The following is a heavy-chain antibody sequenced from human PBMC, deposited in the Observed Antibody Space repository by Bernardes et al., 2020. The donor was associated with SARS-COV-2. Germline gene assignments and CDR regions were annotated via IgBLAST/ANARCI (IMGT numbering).Heavy chain of an antibody. CDR1: GYTLSELS. D-gene: IGHD6-13*01. Sequence: ASAKVSCKVSGYTLSELSMHWVREAPGKGLEWMGGFDPEDGETIYAQKFQGRVTMTEDTSTDTAYMELSSLRSEDTAVYYCATAPSVGLAAAGTTDLVSHYYYYGMDVWGQGTTVTVSS. CDR2: FDPEDGET. V-gene: IGHV1-24*01. CDR3: ATAPSVGLAAAGTTDLVSHYYYYGMDV. J-gene: IGHJ6*02.